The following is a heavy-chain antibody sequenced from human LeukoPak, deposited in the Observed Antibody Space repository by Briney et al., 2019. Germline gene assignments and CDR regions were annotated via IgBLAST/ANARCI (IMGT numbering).Heavy chain of an antibody. CDR3: ARGEYYYDSSGYPDHFDY. CDR1: GFTFSSYS. V-gene: IGHV3-21*01. Sequence: PGGSLRLCCAASGFTFSSYSMNWVRQAPGKGLEWVSSISSSSSHIYYADSVKGRFTISRDNAKNSLYLQMNSLRAEDTAVYYCARGEYYYDSSGYPDHFDYWGQGTLVTVSS. CDR2: ISSSSSHI. J-gene: IGHJ4*02. D-gene: IGHD3-22*01.